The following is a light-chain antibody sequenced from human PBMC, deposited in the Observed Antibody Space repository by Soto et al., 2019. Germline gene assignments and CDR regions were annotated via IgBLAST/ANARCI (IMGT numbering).Light chain of an antibody. CDR3: QQYEGSIT. J-gene: IGKJ5*01. Sequence: EIVLTQSPGTLSLSPGEGATLSCRASQSVSSSYLGWYQQKPGQAPRLLIYGASSSATGIPDRCSGSGSGTDFTLTSSRLDPVDFSLYYCQQYEGSITFGQGTRLEIE. CDR1: QSVSSSY. CDR2: GAS. V-gene: IGKV3-20*01.